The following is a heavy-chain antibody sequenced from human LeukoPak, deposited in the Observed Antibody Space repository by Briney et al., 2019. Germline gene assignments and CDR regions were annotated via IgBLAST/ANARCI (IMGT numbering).Heavy chain of an antibody. D-gene: IGHD2-8*01. V-gene: IGHV1-69*13. Sequence: ASVKVSCKASGGTFSSYAISWVRQAPGQGLEWMGGIIPILGTANYAQKFQGRVTITADESTSTAYMELSSLRSEDTAVYYCARSYCTNGVCYRWFDPWGQGTLVTVSS. CDR1: GGTFSSYA. CDR2: IIPILGTA. J-gene: IGHJ5*02. CDR3: ARSYCTNGVCYRWFDP.